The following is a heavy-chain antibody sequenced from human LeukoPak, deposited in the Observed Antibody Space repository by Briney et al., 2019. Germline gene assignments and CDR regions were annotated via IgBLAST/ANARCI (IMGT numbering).Heavy chain of an antibody. J-gene: IGHJ4*02. D-gene: IGHD6-13*01. CDR3: ARGGGIAAPFDY. V-gene: IGHV4-31*03. Sequence: SETLSLTCTVSGGSICSGDYYWSWIRQHPGKGLEWIGYIYYSGSTYYNPSLKSRVTISVDTSKNQFSLKLRSVTAADTAVYYCARGGGIAAPFDYWGQGTLVTVSS. CDR2: IYYSGST. CDR1: GGSICSGDYY.